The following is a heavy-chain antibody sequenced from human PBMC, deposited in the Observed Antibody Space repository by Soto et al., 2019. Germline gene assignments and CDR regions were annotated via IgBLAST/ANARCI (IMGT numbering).Heavy chain of an antibody. CDR3: ARQKDISGPPIDY. J-gene: IGHJ4*02. CDR2: IYPGDSDT. V-gene: IGHV5-51*01. CDR1: GYSFTNYW. D-gene: IGHD3-22*01. Sequence: PGESLKISCKGSGYSFTNYWIGWVRQMPGKGLEWMGIIYPGDSDTRYSPSFQGQVTISADKSISTAYLQWSSLKASDTAMYYCARQKDISGPPIDYWGQGTLVSVSS.